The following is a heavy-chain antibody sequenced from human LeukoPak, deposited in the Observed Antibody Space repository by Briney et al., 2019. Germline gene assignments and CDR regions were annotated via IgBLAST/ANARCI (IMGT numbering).Heavy chain of an antibody. D-gene: IGHD6-13*01. CDR1: GFTFSSYA. J-gene: IGHJ4*02. CDR2: ISGSGGST. CDR3: AKDSLAAAHSELDY. Sequence: GGSLRLSCAASGFTFSSYAMSWVRQAPGKGLEWVSAISGSGGSTYYADSVKGRFTISRDNSKNTLYLQMNSLGAEDTAVYYCAKDSLAAAHSELDYWGQGTLVTVSS. V-gene: IGHV3-23*01.